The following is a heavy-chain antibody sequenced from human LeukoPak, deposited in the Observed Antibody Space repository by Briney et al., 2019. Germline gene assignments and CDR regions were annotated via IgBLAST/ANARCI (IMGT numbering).Heavy chain of an antibody. CDR1: GFVLRNYA. J-gene: IGHJ3*02. Sequence: PGGSLRLSCVPSGFVLRNYAMSWVRQAPGKGLEWVALISYDGGKKYYADSVKGRFTISRDNSKNTLYLQINSLIPDDTAVYYCAKGKQQWWTFDALDIWGQGTTVTVSS. V-gene: IGHV3-30*18. CDR3: AKGKQQWWTFDALDI. D-gene: IGHD5-18*01. CDR2: ISYDGGKK.